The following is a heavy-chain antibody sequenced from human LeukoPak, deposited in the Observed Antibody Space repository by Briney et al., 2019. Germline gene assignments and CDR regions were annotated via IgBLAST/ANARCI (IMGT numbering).Heavy chain of an antibody. CDR2: IYSGGST. D-gene: IGHD3-10*01. CDR3: ARSEAYGVRGVIISYGMDV. V-gene: IGHV3-66*01. CDR1: GFTVSSNY. Sequence: GGSLRLSCAASGFTVSSNYMSWVRQAPGKGLEWVSVIYSGGSTYYADSVKGRFTISRDNSKNTLYLQMNSLRAEDTAVYYCARSEAYGVRGVIISYGMDVWGQGTTVTVSS. J-gene: IGHJ6*02.